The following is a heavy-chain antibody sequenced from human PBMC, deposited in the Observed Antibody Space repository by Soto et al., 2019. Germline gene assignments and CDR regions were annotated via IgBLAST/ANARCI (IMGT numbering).Heavy chain of an antibody. D-gene: IGHD3-3*01. J-gene: IGHJ6*02. Sequence: ASVQVSCNASEYSFTSYDINWFRQATGQGLGWMGWMTPNSGNTGYAHKFQCRVTMTRNTSISTAYMELSSLRSVDTATYFCAHSFGVAVMGYYHHAMDVWGQGTTVTVSS. V-gene: IGHV1-8*01. CDR1: EYSFTSYD. CDR3: AHSFGVAVMGYYHHAMDV. CDR2: MTPNSGNT.